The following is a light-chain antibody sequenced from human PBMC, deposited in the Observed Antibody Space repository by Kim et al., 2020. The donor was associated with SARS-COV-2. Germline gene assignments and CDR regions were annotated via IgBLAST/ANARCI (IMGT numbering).Light chain of an antibody. CDR1: ALPKQY. CDR3: QSADSSGTSWV. V-gene: IGLV3-25*03. CDR2: KDS. Sequence: SPGQTARITCSGDALPKQYAYWYQQKPGQAPVLVIYKDSERPSGIPERFSGSSSGTTVTLTISGVQAEDEADYYCQSADSSGTSWVFGGGTQLTAL. J-gene: IGLJ3*02.